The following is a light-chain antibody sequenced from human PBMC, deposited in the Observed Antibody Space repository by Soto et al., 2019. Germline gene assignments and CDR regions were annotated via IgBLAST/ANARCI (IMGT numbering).Light chain of an antibody. CDR1: SSDVGGYNY. Sequence: QSALTQPASVSGSPGQSITISCTGTSSDVGGYNYVSWYQQYPGKAPKLMIHDVSDRPSGVSNRFSASKSGNTASLTISGLQAEDEADYYCSSYTSSSTPVIFGGGTQLTVL. CDR3: SSYTSSSTPVI. CDR2: DVS. J-gene: IGLJ2*01. V-gene: IGLV2-14*01.